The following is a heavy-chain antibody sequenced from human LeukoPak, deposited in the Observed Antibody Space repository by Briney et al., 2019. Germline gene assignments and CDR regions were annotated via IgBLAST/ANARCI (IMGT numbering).Heavy chain of an antibody. Sequence: GGSLRLSCAASGFTFSSYDMSWVRQAPGKGLEWVSAISGSGGGTYYADSVKGRFTISRDNSKNTLYLQMNSLRAEDTAVYYCAKFRAYYYYYYMDVWGKGTTVTVS. J-gene: IGHJ6*03. V-gene: IGHV3-23*01. CDR1: GFTFSSYD. D-gene: IGHD3-10*01. CDR2: ISGSGGGT. CDR3: AKFRAYYYYYYMDV.